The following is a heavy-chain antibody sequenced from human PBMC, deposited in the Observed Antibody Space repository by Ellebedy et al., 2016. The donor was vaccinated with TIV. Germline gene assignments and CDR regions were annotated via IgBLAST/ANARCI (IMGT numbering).Heavy chain of an antibody. V-gene: IGHV4-59*01. CDR3: ARVGTMVRGVNALGMDV. D-gene: IGHD3-10*01. Sequence: MPSETLSLTCTVSGCSISSYYWRWIRQRPGQGLERVGYLYYSGSTHYNPSLKSRVTISVDTSKNQVSLKLSSVTAADTAVYYCARVGTMVRGVNALGMDVWGQGTTVTVSS. CDR2: LYYSGST. CDR1: GCSISSYY. J-gene: IGHJ6*02.